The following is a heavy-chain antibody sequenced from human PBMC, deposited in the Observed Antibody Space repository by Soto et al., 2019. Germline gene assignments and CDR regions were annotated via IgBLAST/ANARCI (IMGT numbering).Heavy chain of an antibody. D-gene: IGHD3-10*01. J-gene: IGHJ4*02. CDR2: IIPILGIA. CDR3: ARDRYGSGNDY. V-gene: IGHV1-69*08. CDR1: GGTFSSYT. Sequence: QVQLVQSGAGVKKPGSSVKVSCKASGGTFSSYTISWVRQAPGQGLEWMGRIIPILGIANYAQKFQGRVTITADKSTSTAYMELSSLRSEDTAVYYCARDRYGSGNDYWGQGTLVTVSS.